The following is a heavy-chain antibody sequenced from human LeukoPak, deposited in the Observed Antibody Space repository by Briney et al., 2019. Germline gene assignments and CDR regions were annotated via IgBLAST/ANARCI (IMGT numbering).Heavy chain of an antibody. Sequence: SETLSLTCTASGGSISSYYWSWIRQPPGKGLEWIGYIYYSGGTNYNPSLKSRVTISVDTSKNQFSLKLSSVTAADTAVYYCARARGARITMIVVVDYFDYWGQGTLVTVSS. V-gene: IGHV4-59*01. D-gene: IGHD3-22*01. J-gene: IGHJ4*02. CDR3: ARARGARITMIVVVDYFDY. CDR1: GGSISSYY. CDR2: IYYSGGT.